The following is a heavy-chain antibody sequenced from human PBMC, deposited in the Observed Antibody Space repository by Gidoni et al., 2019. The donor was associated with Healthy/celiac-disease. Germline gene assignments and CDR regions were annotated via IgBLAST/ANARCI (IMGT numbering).Heavy chain of an antibody. CDR2: IGTAGDT. D-gene: IGHD6-19*01. V-gene: IGHV3-13*01. Sequence: LEWVSAIGTAGDTYYPGSVKGRFTISRENAKNSLYLQMNSLRAWDTAVYYCARAVAGSCWFDPWGQGTLVTVSS. CDR3: ARAVAGSCWFDP. J-gene: IGHJ5*02.